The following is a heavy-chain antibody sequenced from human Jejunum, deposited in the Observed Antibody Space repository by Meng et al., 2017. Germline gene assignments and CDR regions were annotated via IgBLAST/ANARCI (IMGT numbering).Heavy chain of an antibody. CDR1: GDSFNSPYYY. CDR3: ARSPYSGSALPFFDY. D-gene: IGHD1-26*01. J-gene: IGHJ4*02. CDR2: IYYSGST. V-gene: IGHV4-30-4*01. Sequence: VPLQKSGPGLVKPSHTLSLTCTVPGDSFNSPYYYWSWIRQPPEKGLEWIGYIYYSGSTYYNPSLKSRVSISGDTSNKQFSLKLTSVTAADTAVYYCARSPYSGSALPFFDYWGQGSLVTVSS.